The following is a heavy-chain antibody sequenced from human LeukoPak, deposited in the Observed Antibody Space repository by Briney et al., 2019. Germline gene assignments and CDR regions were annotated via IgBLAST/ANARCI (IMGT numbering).Heavy chain of an antibody. V-gene: IGHV4-61*02. D-gene: IGHD5/OR15-5a*01. CDR1: GGSISSDNYS. Sequence: PSETLSLTCTVSGGSISSDNYSWSWIRQPAGKGLEWIGRVYTSGSTNYNPSLKSRVTISVDTSKNQFSLKLSSVTAADTAVYYCASYDSWSKIIDYWGQGTLVTVSS. CDR3: ASYDSWSKIIDY. J-gene: IGHJ4*02. CDR2: VYTSGST.